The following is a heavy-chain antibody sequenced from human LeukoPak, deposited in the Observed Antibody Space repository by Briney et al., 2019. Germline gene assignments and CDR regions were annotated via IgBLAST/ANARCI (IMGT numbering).Heavy chain of an antibody. V-gene: IGHV3-73*01. CDR3: TRDRGTYNWLDP. CDR2: IDRPAKSYAT. D-gene: IGHD1-26*01. Sequence: GGSLRLSCAASGXTLSDSALHWVRQASGKGLESVGLIDRPAKSYATAYGASVGGRFTISRDDSKNTAYLQMDSLKTEDTALYYCTRDRGTYNWLDPWGQGTLVTVFS. J-gene: IGHJ5*02. CDR1: GXTLSDSA.